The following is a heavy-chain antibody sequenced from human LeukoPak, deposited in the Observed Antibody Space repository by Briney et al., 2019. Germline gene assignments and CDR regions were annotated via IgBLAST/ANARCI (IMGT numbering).Heavy chain of an antibody. CDR3: ARDILTGYYFRWFDP. CDR1: GFIFSSYS. D-gene: IGHD3-9*01. J-gene: IGHJ5*02. V-gene: IGHV3-21*01. Sequence: GGSLRLSCAASGFIFSSYSMNWVRQAPGKGLEWVSSISSSSSYIYYADSVKGRFTISRDNAKNSLYLQMNSLRAEDTAVYYCARDILTGYYFRWFDPWGQGTLVTVSS. CDR2: ISSSSSYI.